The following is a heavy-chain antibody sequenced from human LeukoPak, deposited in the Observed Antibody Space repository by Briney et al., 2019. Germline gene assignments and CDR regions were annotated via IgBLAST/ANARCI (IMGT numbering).Heavy chain of an antibody. D-gene: IGHD2/OR15-2a*01. CDR1: GNYW. Sequence: SGGSLRLSCAASGNYWMHWVRQAPGKGLVWVSHINSDGSWTSYAASVMGRFTISKDNAKNTVYLQMNSLRAEDTAVYYCVSFYETYWGRGTLVTVSS. V-gene: IGHV3-74*01. CDR2: INSDGSWT. J-gene: IGHJ4*02. CDR3: VSFYETY.